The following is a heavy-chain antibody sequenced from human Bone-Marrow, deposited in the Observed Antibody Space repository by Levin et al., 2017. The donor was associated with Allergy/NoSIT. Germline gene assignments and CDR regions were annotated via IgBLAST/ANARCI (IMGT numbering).Heavy chain of an antibody. V-gene: IGHV5-51*01. J-gene: IGHJ4*02. CDR2: IYPDDSDT. CDR1: GYSFTTYW. CDR3: ARGHLGVGMFDS. Sequence: GGSLRLSCKASGYSFTTYWIAWVRQMPGKGLELMGTIYPDDSDTRYSPSFQGQVTISADKSISTAYLQWGSLKASDSVTYFCARGHLGVGMFDSWGQGTLVTVSS. D-gene: IGHD1-26*01.